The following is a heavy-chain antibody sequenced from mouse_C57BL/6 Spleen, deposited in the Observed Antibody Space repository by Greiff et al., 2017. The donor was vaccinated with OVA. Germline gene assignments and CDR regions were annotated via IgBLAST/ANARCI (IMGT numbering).Heavy chain of an antibody. V-gene: IGHV3-6*01. J-gene: IGHJ2*01. Sequence: EVKLQESGPGLVKPSQSLSLTCSVTGYSITSGYYWTWIRQFPGNKLEWMGYISYDGSNNYNPSLKNRISITRDTSKNQFFLKLNSVTTEDTATYYCARDWPYFDYWGQGTTLTVSS. CDR1: GYSITSGYY. CDR3: ARDWPYFDY. CDR2: ISYDGSN.